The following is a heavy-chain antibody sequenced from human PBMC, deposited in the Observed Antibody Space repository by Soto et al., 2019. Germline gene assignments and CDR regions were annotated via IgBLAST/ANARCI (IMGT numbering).Heavy chain of an antibody. V-gene: IGHV3-43*01. Sequence: EVQLVESGGVVVQPGGSLRLSCAASGFTFDDYTMHWVRQAPGKGLEWVSLITWDGGSTYYADSVKGRFTISRDNSKNSLYLQMNSLRTEDTALYYCAKDSSGYSYGYLGYWGQGTLVTVSS. CDR2: ITWDGGST. J-gene: IGHJ4*02. CDR3: AKDSSGYSYGYLGY. D-gene: IGHD5-18*01. CDR1: GFTFDDYT.